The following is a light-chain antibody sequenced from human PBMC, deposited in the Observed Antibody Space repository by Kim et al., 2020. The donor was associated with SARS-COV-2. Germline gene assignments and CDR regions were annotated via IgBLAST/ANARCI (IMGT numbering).Light chain of an antibody. J-gene: IGLJ2*01. CDR1: NSDIGAYNY. V-gene: IGLV2-14*03. Sequence: QSALTQPASLSGSPGQSITISCTGTNSDIGAYNYFSWYQQHPGKAPKLMIYAVSNRPSGVSNRFCGSTSGYTASLTISGLQPEDEAVYYCNSFTTTTTLVFGGGTRLTVL. CDR3: NSFTTTTTLV. CDR2: AVS.